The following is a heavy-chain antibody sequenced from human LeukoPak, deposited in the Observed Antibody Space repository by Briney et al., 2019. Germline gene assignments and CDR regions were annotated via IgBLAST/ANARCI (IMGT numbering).Heavy chain of an antibody. Sequence: PGGSLRLSCAASGFTFDDYAMHWVRQAPGKGLEWVSGISWNSGSIGYADSVKGRFTISRDNAKNSLYLQMNSLRAEDTALYYCAKDDCSGGSCYSDWGQGTLVTVSS. V-gene: IGHV3-9*01. D-gene: IGHD2-15*01. CDR2: ISWNSGSI. J-gene: IGHJ4*02. CDR3: AKDDCSGGSCYSD. CDR1: GFTFDDYA.